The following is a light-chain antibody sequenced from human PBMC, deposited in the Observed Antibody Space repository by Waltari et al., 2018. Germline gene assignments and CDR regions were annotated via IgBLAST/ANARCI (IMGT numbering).Light chain of an antibody. CDR3: QQSFTAPHT. J-gene: IGKJ2*01. CDR2: AAS. V-gene: IGKV1-39*01. Sequence: IQMTQSPLSLSASVGARVTITCRASQTISNYLNWYQQKPGEAPKPLIYAASTLQPGVPSRFSGSGSGTDFTLTISSLQPEDFATYYSQQSFTAPHTFGLGTKLEIK. CDR1: QTISNY.